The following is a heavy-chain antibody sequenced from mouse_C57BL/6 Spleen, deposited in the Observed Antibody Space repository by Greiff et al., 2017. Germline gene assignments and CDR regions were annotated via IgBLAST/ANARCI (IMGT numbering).Heavy chain of an antibody. CDR3: ARWRYFDV. Sequence: QVQLQQPGAELVMPGASVKLSCKVSGYTFTSYWMPWVQQRPGQGLEWIGEIDPSDSYTNSNQKFKGKSTLTVDKSSSTAYMQLSSLTSEDSAVYYCARWRYFDVWGTGTTVTVSS. CDR2: IDPSDSYT. V-gene: IGHV1-69*01. J-gene: IGHJ1*03. CDR1: GYTFTSYW.